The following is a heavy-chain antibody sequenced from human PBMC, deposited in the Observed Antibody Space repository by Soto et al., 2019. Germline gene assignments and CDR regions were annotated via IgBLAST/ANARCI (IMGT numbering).Heavy chain of an antibody. D-gene: IGHD3-22*01. CDR1: GYTFSSYG. CDR2: ISPYDDDT. J-gene: IGHJ6*02. Sequence: QAKLVQSGPEVKKPGASVKVSCKASGYTFSSYGISWVRQAPGQGLEWLGWISPYDDDTKYAQNLQGRVRMTTDTSTRTVYMDLRSLRSDDTAIYYCARGGYYDSSGSRNYHYYGMDVWGQGTTVTVSS. V-gene: IGHV1-18*01. CDR3: ARGGYYDSSGSRNYHYYGMDV.